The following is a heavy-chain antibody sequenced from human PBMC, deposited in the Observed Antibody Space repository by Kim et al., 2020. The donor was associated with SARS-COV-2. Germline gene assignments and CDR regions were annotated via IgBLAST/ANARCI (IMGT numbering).Heavy chain of an antibody. J-gene: IGHJ3*02. CDR2: QK. V-gene: IGHV3-7*03. CDR3: ARETSRAFDT. Sequence: QKYYVDSVRGRFTVARDNDKDALYIEMKSLRGEDTAVYYWARETSRAFDTWGQGTMVTVSS.